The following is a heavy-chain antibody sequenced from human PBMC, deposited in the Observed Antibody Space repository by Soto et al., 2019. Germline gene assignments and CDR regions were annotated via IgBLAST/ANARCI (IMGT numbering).Heavy chain of an antibody. Sequence: PSETLSLTCTVSGGSISSGDYYWSWIRQPPGKGLEWIGYIYYSGSTYYNPSLKSRVTISVDTSNNQFSPKLSSVTAADTAVYYCARGNETPLWIFKHLGPYYCDYWGKGTLVTVSS. CDR2: IYYSGST. J-gene: IGHJ4*02. V-gene: IGHV4-30-4*01. CDR1: GGSISSGDYY. D-gene: IGHD2-2*03. CDR3: ARGNETPLWIFKHLGPYYCDY.